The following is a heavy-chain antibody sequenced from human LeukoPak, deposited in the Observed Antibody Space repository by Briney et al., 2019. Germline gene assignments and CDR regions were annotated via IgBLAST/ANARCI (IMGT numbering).Heavy chain of an antibody. CDR1: GGSISSSSYY. J-gene: IGHJ3*02. V-gene: IGHV4-39*07. CDR2: IYYSGST. Sequence: PSETLSLTCTVSGGSISSSSYYWGWIRQPPGKGLEWIGSIYYSGSTYYSPSLKSRVTISVDTSKNQFSLKLSSVTAADTAVYYCARARPDAFDIWGQGTMVTVSS. CDR3: ARARPDAFDI.